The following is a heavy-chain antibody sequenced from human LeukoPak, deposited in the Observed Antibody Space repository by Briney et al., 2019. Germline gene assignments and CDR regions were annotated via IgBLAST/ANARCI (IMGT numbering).Heavy chain of an antibody. V-gene: IGHV1-46*01. CDR3: ARDATTSREYYYYMDV. J-gene: IGHJ6*03. Sequence: ASVKVSCKASGYTFTSYYMHWVRQAPGQGLEWMGIINPSGGSTSYAQKFQGRVTMTRDMSTSTVYMELSSLRSDDTAVYYCARDATTSREYYYYMDVWGKGTTVTVSS. CDR2: INPSGGST. CDR1: GYTFTSYY. D-gene: IGHD1-26*01.